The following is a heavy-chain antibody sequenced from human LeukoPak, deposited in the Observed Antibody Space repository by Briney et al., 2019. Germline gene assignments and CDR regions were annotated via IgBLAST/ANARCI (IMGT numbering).Heavy chain of an antibody. Sequence: GGSLRLSCAASGFTFSTYSMNWVRQAPGKGLEWVSSISSGSRYMYYADSVKGRFTISRDNAKNSLYLLMNRLRAEDTAVYYCSTDVRDEYSSGWYPIGYWGQGTLVTVSS. CDR3: STDVRDEYSSGWYPIGY. CDR2: ISSGSRYM. D-gene: IGHD6-19*01. CDR1: GFTFSTYS. J-gene: IGHJ4*02. V-gene: IGHV3-21*01.